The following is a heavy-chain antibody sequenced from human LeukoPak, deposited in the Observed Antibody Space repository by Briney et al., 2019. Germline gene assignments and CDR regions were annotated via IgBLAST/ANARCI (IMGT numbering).Heavy chain of an antibody. CDR2: MNPNSGNT. Sequence: ASVKLSCTASGYTFTSYDINWVRQATGQGLEWMGWMNPNSGNTGYAQKFQGRVTMTRNTSISTAYMELSSLRSEDTAVYYCARDQTPVHYYYGMDVWGQGTTVTVSS. J-gene: IGHJ6*02. V-gene: IGHV1-8*01. CDR1: GYTFTSYD. D-gene: IGHD3-10*02. CDR3: ARDQTPVHYYYGMDV.